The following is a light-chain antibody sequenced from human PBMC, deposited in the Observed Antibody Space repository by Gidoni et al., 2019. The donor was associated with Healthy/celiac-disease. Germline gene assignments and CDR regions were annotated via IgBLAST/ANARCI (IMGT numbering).Light chain of an antibody. Sequence: IQMTQSPSTLSASVGDRVTITCRASQSISSWLAWYQQKPGKAPKLLIYKASSLESGVPSRFSGSGSGTEFTLTISSLQPDDFATYYCQQYNSYSPTWTFXXXTKVEIK. V-gene: IGKV1-5*03. CDR2: KAS. CDR1: QSISSW. J-gene: IGKJ1*01. CDR3: QQYNSYSPTWT.